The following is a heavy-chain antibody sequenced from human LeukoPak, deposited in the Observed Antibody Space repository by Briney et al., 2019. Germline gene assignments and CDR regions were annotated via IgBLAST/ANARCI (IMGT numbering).Heavy chain of an antibody. J-gene: IGHJ2*01. CDR1: GGSIRGYY. D-gene: IGHD2-8*02. CDR3: ARHPLLGSYWYFDL. Sequence: SETLSLTCSVSGGSIRGYYWSSIRQPPGKGLEWIGYIYTSGSTNSNPSLKSRVTISLDTSTNQFSLKLTSVTAADTAVYYCARHPLLGSYWYFDLWGRGTLVTVSS. V-gene: IGHV4-4*09. CDR2: IYTSGST.